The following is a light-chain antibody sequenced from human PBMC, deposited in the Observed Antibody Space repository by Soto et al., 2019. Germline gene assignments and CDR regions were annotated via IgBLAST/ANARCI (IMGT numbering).Light chain of an antibody. CDR1: QSVSSY. V-gene: IGKV3-11*01. CDR2: DAS. Sequence: EIVLTQSPAILSLSPGERATLSCRASQSVSSYLAWYQQKPGQAPRLLIYDASNRATGIPARFSGSGSGTDFTLTISSLEPEDFAVYYCQQRSNWPTFGQGTKV. J-gene: IGKJ1*01. CDR3: QQRSNWPT.